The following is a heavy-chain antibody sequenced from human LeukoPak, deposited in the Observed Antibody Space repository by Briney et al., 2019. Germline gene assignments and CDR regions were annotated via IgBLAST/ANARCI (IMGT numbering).Heavy chain of an antibody. CDR2: IYYSGSI. Sequence: SEILSLTCTVSGGSISRGGYYWSWIRQHPGKGLEYIGYIYYSGSIYYNPSLKSRVTISLDPSKNQFSLKLSSVTAADTAVYYCARDRGYSYGCDAFDIWGQGTMVTVSS. V-gene: IGHV4-31*03. J-gene: IGHJ3*02. CDR1: GGSISRGGYY. CDR3: ARDRGYSYGCDAFDI. D-gene: IGHD5-18*01.